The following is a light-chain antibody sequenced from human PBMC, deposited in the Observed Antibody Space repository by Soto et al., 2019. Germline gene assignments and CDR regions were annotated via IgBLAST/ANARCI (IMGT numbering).Light chain of an antibody. Sequence: EVVLTQSPGTLSLSPGERATLSFRASQSVTSTSLAWYQQKPGQAPSLLMYGASSRATGTPDRISGGGSGTDFTLTISRLEPEYFAVYYCQHYVTSSITFGQGTRLEIK. V-gene: IGKV3-20*01. CDR1: QSVTSTS. CDR2: GAS. CDR3: QHYVTSSIT. J-gene: IGKJ5*01.